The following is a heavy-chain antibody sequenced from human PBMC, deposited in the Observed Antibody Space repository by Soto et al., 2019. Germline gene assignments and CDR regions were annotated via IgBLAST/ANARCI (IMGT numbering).Heavy chain of an antibody. CDR3: AREGGSHSWYGVGYYYYGMDV. Sequence: QVQLVQSGAEVKKPGASVKVSCKASGYTFTSYAMHWVRQAPGQRLEWMGWINAGNGNTKYAQKLQGRVTMTTDTSTTTAYMELRSLRSDDAAVYFCAREGGSHSWYGVGYYYYGMDVWGQGTTVTVSS. CDR2: INAGNGNT. V-gene: IGHV1-3*01. J-gene: IGHJ6*02. CDR1: GYTFTSYA. D-gene: IGHD6-13*01.